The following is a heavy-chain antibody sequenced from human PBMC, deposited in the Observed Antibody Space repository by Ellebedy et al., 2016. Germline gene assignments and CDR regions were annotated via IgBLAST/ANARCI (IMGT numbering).Heavy chain of an antibody. Sequence: SETLSLXCTVSGGSVSSGSYYWSWIRQPPGKGLEWIGYIYYSGSTNYNPSLKSRVTISVDTSKNQFSLKLSSVTAADTAVYYCARDINVATIALNYYGMDVWGQGTTVTVSS. CDR1: GGSVSSGSYY. V-gene: IGHV4-61*01. J-gene: IGHJ6*02. CDR2: IYYSGST. D-gene: IGHD5-12*01. CDR3: ARDINVATIALNYYGMDV.